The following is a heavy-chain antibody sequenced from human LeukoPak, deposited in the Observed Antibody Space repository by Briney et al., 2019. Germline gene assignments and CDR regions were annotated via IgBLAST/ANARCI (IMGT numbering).Heavy chain of an antibody. CDR3: ARGTTSRALDVSDI. CDR2: ISSSSSYI. CDR1: GFTFSSYN. V-gene: IGHV3-21*01. J-gene: IGHJ3*02. Sequence: GGSLRLSCAASGFTFSSYNMNWVRQAPGKGLEWVSSISSSSSYIYYADSAKGRFAISRDNAKNSLYLQMNSLRAEDTAVYYCARGTTSRALDVSDIWGQGTMVTVSS. D-gene: IGHD1-7*01.